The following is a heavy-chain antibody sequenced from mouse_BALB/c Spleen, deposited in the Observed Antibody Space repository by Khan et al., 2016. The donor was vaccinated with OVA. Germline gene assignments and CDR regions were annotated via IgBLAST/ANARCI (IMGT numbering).Heavy chain of an antibody. J-gene: IGHJ3*01. V-gene: IGHV4-1*02. CDR2: INPDSSTI. Sequence: EVQLLESGGGLVQPGGSLKLSCAASGFVFSRYWLSWVRQAPGKGLEWIGEINPDSSTINYTPSLKDKFIISRDNAKNTLYLQLSKVRSGDTALYNCAGPYVNDGSTGFAYWGQGTLVTVSA. CDR3: AGPYVNDGSTGFAY. D-gene: IGHD2-2*01. CDR1: GFVFSRYW.